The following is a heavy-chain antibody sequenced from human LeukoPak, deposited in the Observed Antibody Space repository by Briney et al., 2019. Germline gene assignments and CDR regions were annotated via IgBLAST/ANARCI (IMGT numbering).Heavy chain of an antibody. Sequence: GGSLRLSCAASGFTFSSYNMNWVRQAPGKGLEWVSSISSSSSYIYYADSVKGRFTISRDNAKNSLYLQMNSLRAEDTAVYYCARGQYDYVWGSYRYFDYWGQGTLVTVSS. CDR3: ARGQYDYVWGSYRYFDY. CDR1: GFTFSSYN. J-gene: IGHJ4*02. D-gene: IGHD3-16*02. V-gene: IGHV3-21*01. CDR2: ISSSSSYI.